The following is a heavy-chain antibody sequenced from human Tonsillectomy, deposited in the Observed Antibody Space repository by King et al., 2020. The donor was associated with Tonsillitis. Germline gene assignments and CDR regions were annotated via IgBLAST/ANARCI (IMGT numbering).Heavy chain of an antibody. CDR2: IYYSGST. D-gene: IGHD2/OR15-2a*01. J-gene: IGHJ4*02. Sequence: QLQESGPGLVKPSETLSLTCTVSGGSISSSSCYWGWIRQPPGKGLEWIGSIYYSGSTYYNPSLKSRATISVDTSKNQFSLRLSSVTAADTAVYYCASLSRARLPDFDYWGQGTLVTVSS. CDR1: GGSISSSSCY. CDR3: ASLSRARLPDFDY. V-gene: IGHV4-39*07.